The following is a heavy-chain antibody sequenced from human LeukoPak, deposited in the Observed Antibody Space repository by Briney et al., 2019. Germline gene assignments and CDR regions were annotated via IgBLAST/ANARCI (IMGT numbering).Heavy chain of an antibody. Sequence: GGSLRLSCAASGFTVSSNTMNWVRQAPGKGLEWVSKITSSSNTIHYADSVKGRFTIFRDNAKNSLYLQMNSLRAEDTAVYYCATDPMAIDYWGQGTLVTVSS. J-gene: IGHJ4*02. CDR3: ATDPMAIDY. CDR2: ITSSSNTI. CDR1: GFTVSSNT. D-gene: IGHD2-8*01. V-gene: IGHV3-48*04.